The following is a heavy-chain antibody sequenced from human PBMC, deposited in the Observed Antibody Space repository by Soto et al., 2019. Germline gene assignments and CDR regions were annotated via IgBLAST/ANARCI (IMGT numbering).Heavy chain of an antibody. Sequence: ASGKVSCKASGYTFTSYGISWVRQAPGQGLEWMGWISAYNGNTKYAQKLQGRVTMTTDTSTSTAYMELRSLRSDDTAVYYCARDRSDYIWGSYRFPNNWFDPWGQGTLVTVSS. CDR1: GYTFTSYG. J-gene: IGHJ5*02. D-gene: IGHD3-16*02. CDR2: ISAYNGNT. V-gene: IGHV1-18*01. CDR3: ARDRSDYIWGSYRFPNNWFDP.